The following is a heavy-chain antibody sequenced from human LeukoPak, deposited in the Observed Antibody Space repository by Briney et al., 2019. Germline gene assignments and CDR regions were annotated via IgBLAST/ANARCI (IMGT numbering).Heavy chain of an antibody. CDR3: ASRYDSSGYYVGWYFDL. CDR2: IYSGGST. J-gene: IGHJ2*01. CDR1: KFTVSSKY. V-gene: IGHV3-66*01. D-gene: IGHD3-22*01. Sequence: GGSLRLSCAASKFTVSSKYMSWVRQAPGKGLEWVSVIYSGGSTHYADSVKGRFTISRDNSKNTLYLQMNSLRAEDTAVYYCASRYDSSGYYVGWYFDLWGRGTLVTVSS.